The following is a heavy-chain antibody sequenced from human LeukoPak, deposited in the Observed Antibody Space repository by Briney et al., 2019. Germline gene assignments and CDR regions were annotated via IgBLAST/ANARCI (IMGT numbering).Heavy chain of an antibody. V-gene: IGHV3-48*03. Sequence: PGGSLRLSCAASGFTFSSYEVHRVRQAPGKGLEWVSYISSSGSTIYYADSVKGRFTISRDNAKNSLYLQMNSLRAEDTAVYYCARDYGGSSPFDYWGQGTLVTVSS. J-gene: IGHJ4*02. CDR2: ISSSGSTI. CDR1: GFTFSSYE. D-gene: IGHD4-23*01. CDR3: ARDYGGSSPFDY.